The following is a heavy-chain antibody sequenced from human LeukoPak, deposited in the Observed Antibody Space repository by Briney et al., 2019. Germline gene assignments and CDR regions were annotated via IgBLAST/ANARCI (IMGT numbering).Heavy chain of an antibody. J-gene: IGHJ3*02. Sequence: GGSLSLSCAASGFTFSSYSMNWVRQAPGKGLEWVSYISSSSSPIYYADSVKGRFTISRDNAKNSLYLQMNSLRAEDTAVYYCAREGPLVGLKTGALDIWGQGTMVTVSS. D-gene: IGHD1-26*01. CDR1: GFTFSSYS. V-gene: IGHV3-48*04. CDR2: ISSSSSPI. CDR3: AREGPLVGLKTGALDI.